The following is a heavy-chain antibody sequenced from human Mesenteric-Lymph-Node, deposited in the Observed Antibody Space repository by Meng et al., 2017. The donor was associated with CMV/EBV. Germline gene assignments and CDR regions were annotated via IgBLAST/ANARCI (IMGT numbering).Heavy chain of an antibody. D-gene: IGHD1-26*01. CDR3: ARDAVGAPFDY. J-gene: IGHJ4*02. CDR1: GGAISSGGYY. Sequence: CTVSGGAISSGGYYWSWIRQHPGKGLEWIGYIYYSGSTYYNPSLKSRVTISVDTSKNQFSLKLSSVTAADTAVYYCARDAVGAPFDYWGQGTLVTVSS. V-gene: IGHV4-31*03. CDR2: IYYSGST.